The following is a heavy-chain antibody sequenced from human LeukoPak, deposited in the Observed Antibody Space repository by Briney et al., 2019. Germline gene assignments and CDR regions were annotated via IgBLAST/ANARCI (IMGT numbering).Heavy chain of an antibody. CDR3: ASVRTIWGSYRHDY. V-gene: IGHV4-34*01. D-gene: IGHD3-16*02. Sequence: SETLSLTCAVYGGSFSGYYWSWIRQPPGKGLEWIGEINHSGSTNYNPSLKSRVTISVNTSKNQFSLKLSSVTAADTAVYYCASVRTIWGSYRHDYWGQGTLVTVSS. CDR1: GGSFSGYY. CDR2: INHSGST. J-gene: IGHJ4*02.